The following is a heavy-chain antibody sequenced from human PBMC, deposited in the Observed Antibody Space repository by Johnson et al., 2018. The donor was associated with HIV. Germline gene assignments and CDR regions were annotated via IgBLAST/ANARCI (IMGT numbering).Heavy chain of an antibody. D-gene: IGHD2-2*01. V-gene: IGHV3-23*04. CDR3: ATDPAAPSLSAFDI. CDR1: GFIFSTSG. J-gene: IGHJ3*02. CDR2: ISAGAGST. Sequence: VQLVESGGGLVQPGGSLRLSCGASGFIFSTSGMHWVRQAPGQGLEWVSGISAGAGSTYYADSVKGRFTISRDNSKNTLSLQMSSLKTEDTAVYYCATDPAAPSLSAFDIWGQGTMVTVSS.